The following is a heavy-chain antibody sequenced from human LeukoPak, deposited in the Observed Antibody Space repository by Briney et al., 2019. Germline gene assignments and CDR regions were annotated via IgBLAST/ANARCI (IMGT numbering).Heavy chain of an antibody. V-gene: IGHV6-1*01. CDR1: GDSVSSNSAA. J-gene: IGHJ4*02. CDR3: ARQFGNYMAY. D-gene: IGHD3-16*01. Sequence: SQTLSLTCAISGDSVSSNSAAWHWIRQSPSRGLEWLGRTYYRSKWYNEYAVSVKSRITINLDTSKNQFSLQLNSVTPEDTAVYYCARQFGNYMAYWGQGTLVTVSS. CDR2: TYYRSKWYN.